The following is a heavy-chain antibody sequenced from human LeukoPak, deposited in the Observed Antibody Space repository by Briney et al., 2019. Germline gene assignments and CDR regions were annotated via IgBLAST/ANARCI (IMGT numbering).Heavy chain of an antibody. CDR3: AKDLTMIVVAQFDY. CDR1: GFTFSSYA. Sequence: GGSLRLSCAASGFTFSSYAMSWVRQAPGKGLEWVSGISGSGDNTYYADSVKGRFTISRDNSKNTLYVQVNSLGTEDTAAYYCAKDLTMIVVAQFDYWGQGTLVTVSS. CDR2: ISGSGDNT. V-gene: IGHV3-23*01. J-gene: IGHJ4*02. D-gene: IGHD3-22*01.